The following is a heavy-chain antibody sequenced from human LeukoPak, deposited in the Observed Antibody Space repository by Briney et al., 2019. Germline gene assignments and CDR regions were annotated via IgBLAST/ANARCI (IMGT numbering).Heavy chain of an antibody. CDR3: ARGLPLARKKNKLRYGGPSYFDY. Sequence: SETLSLTCAVYGGSFSGYYWSWIRQPPGKGLEWIGEINHSGSTNYNPSLKSRVTISVDTSKNQFSLKLSSVTAADTAVYYCARGLPLARKKNKLRYGGPSYFDYWGQGTLVTVSS. V-gene: IGHV4-34*01. J-gene: IGHJ4*02. CDR2: INHSGST. D-gene: IGHD1-26*01. CDR1: GGSFSGYY.